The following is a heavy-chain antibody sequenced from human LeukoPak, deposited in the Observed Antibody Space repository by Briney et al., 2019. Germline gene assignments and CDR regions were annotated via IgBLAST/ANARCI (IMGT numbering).Heavy chain of an antibody. CDR3: ARDPSWELLEGGYFDY. V-gene: IGHV3-48*04. Sequence: GGSLRLSCAASGFTFSSYSMNWVRQAPGKGLEWVSSISSSSSTIYYADSVKGRFTISRDNAKNSLYLQMNSLRAEDTAVYYCARDPSWELLEGGYFDYWGQGTLVTVSS. CDR2: ISSSSSTI. CDR1: GFTFSSYS. D-gene: IGHD1-26*01. J-gene: IGHJ4*02.